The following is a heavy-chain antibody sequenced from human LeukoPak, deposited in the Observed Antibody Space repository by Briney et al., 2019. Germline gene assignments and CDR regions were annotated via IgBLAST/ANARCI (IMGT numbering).Heavy chain of an antibody. V-gene: IGHV3-21*01. CDR2: ISSSSSYI. CDR3: ARAQGYSSALSVDAFDI. D-gene: IGHD6-19*01. Sequence: PGGSLRLSCAASGFTFSSYSMNWVRQAPGKGLEWVSSISSSSSYIYYADSVKGRFTISRDNAKNSLYLQMNSLRAEDTAVYYCARAQGYSSALSVDAFDIWGQGTMVTVSS. CDR1: GFTFSSYS. J-gene: IGHJ3*02.